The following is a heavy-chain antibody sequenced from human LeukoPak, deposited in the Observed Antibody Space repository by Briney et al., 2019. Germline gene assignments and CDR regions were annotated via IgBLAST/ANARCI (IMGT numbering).Heavy chain of an antibody. CDR3: AKDRGPLGYCSSTSCYALDY. V-gene: IGHV3-23*01. D-gene: IGHD2-2*01. CDR2: ISGSGGST. CDR1: GFTFSSYA. Sequence: GSLRLSCAASGFTFSSYAVSWVRQAPGKGLEWVSAISGSGGSTYYADSVKGRFTISRDNSKNTLYLQMNSLRAEDTAVYYFAKDRGPLGYCSSTSCYALDYWGQGTLVTVSS. J-gene: IGHJ4*02.